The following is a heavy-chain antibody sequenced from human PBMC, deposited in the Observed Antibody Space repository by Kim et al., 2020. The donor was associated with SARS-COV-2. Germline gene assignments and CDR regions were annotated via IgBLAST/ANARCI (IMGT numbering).Heavy chain of an antibody. Sequence: TYYSDSVRGRFTISRDNSKNALYVQMNSLRAEDTALYYCARQRGYDFDMWGQGTMVTVSS. J-gene: IGHJ3*02. D-gene: IGHD1-1*01. CDR3: ARQRGYDFDM. CDR2: T. V-gene: IGHV3-23*01.